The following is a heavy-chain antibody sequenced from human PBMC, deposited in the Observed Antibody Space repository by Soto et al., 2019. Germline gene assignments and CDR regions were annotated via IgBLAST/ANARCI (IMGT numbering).Heavy chain of an antibody. CDR3: ARTYCSGWYNSFDP. Sequence: SETLSLTCTVSGGSISSYYWSWIRQPPGKGLEWIGYIYYSGSTNYNPSLKSRVTISVDTSKNQFSLKLSSVTAADTAVYYCARTYCSGWYNSFDPWGQGTLVTVSS. CDR2: IYYSGST. J-gene: IGHJ5*02. CDR1: GGSISSYY. D-gene: IGHD6-19*01. V-gene: IGHV4-59*01.